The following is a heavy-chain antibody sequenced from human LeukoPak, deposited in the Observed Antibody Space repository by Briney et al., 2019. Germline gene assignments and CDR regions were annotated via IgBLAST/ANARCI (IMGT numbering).Heavy chain of an antibody. V-gene: IGHV3-23*01. Sequence: PGGSLRLSCAASGFTFSFFAMSWVRQVPGKGLDWVSSFSGSGGGRYYAESVKGRFTISRVDSKNTLYLQMNSLRAEDTAIYYCAKVRDGSSSPFDYWGQGALVTVSS. CDR1: GFTFSFFA. J-gene: IGHJ4*02. CDR2: FSGSGGGR. CDR3: AKVRDGSSSPFDY. D-gene: IGHD5-24*01.